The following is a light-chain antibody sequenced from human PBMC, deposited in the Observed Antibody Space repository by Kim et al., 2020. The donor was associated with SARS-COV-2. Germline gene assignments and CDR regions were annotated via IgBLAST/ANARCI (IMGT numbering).Light chain of an antibody. CDR1: QSVYNY. Sequence: PGERATLPCRASQSVYNYLAWYQQKPGQPPRLLIYDASNRATGIPARFSGSGSGTDFTLTISSLEPEDFAVYYCQQRSNWPLSLTFGGGTKVDIK. V-gene: IGKV3-11*01. J-gene: IGKJ4*01. CDR3: QQRSNWPLSLT. CDR2: DAS.